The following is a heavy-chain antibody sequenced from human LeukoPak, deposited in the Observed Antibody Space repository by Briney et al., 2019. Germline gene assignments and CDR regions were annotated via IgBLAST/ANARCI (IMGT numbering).Heavy chain of an antibody. CDR3: AKMTTVTTKDFDY. D-gene: IGHD4-11*01. V-gene: IGHV3-48*01. Sequence: PGGSLRLSCAASGFTFSSYSMNWVRQAPGKGLEWVSYISSSSSMIYYADSVRGRFTISRDNSKNTLYLQMSSLRAEDTALYYCAKMTTVTTKDFDYWGQGTLVTVSS. J-gene: IGHJ4*02. CDR2: ISSSSSMI. CDR1: GFTFSSYS.